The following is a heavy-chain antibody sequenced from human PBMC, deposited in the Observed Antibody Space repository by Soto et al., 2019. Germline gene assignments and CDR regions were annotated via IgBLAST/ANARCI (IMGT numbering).Heavy chain of an antibody. CDR3: ARLTFDDNATPGFDT. V-gene: IGHV4-59*08. CDR2: IYYSGST. Sequence: SEPLSLTRTSSSGYIYRCYWSWTPQPTRKGLEWIGYIYYSGSTNYNPSLKSRVTISVDTSKNPFSLKLSSVTAADTAVYYCARLTFDDNATPGFDTLGQGTVVTVS. D-gene: IGHD3-16*01. CDR1: SGYIYRCY. J-gene: IGHJ5*02.